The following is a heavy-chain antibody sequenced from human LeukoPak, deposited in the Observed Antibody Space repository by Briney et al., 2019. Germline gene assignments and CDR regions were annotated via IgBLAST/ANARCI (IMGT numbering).Heavy chain of an antibody. CDR1: GYTFTSYA. CDR3: ARDSDYDSSGYYGLDY. V-gene: IGHV1-3*01. J-gene: IGHJ4*02. Sequence: ASVKVSCKASGYTFTSYAMHWVRQAPGQRLEWMGWINAGNGNTKYSQKFQGRVTITRDTSASTAYMELSSLRSEDTAVYYCARDSDYDSSGYYGLDYWGRGTLVTVSS. CDR2: INAGNGNT. D-gene: IGHD3-22*01.